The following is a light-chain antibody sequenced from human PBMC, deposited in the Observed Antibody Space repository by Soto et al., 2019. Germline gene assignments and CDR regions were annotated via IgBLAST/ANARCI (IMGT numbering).Light chain of an antibody. V-gene: IGKV3-15*01. CDR1: QSVSSN. CDR3: QQYNNWPFS. J-gene: IGKJ5*01. CDR2: GAS. Sequence: ERVMTQSPPTLSVSPGERAPLSCRASQSVSSNLAWYQQKPGQAPRLLIYGASTRATGIPARFSGTGSETDFTLTISGLQSEDSAVYFCQQYNNWPFSFGQGTRLEIK.